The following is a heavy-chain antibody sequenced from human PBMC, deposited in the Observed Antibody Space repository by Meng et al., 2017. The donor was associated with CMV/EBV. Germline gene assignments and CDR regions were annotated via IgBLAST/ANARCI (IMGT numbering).Heavy chain of an antibody. CDR1: GGTFSSYV. D-gene: IGHD3-22*01. Sequence: SVKVSCKASGGTFSSYVINWVRQAPGQGLECMGGIIPTVGTANYAQKFQGRVTINTDESMNTVHMELSSLRSEDTAVYYCARARSNVYYYDSSGGRDALDIWGQGTMVTVSS. V-gene: IGHV1-69*05. J-gene: IGHJ3*02. CDR3: ARARSNVYYYDSSGGRDALDI. CDR2: IIPTVGTA.